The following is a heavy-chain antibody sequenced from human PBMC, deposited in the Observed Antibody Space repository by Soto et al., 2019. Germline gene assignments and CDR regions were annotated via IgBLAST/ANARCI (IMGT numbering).Heavy chain of an antibody. J-gene: IGHJ4*02. D-gene: IGHD6-13*01. Sequence: QVQLQQWGAGLLKPSETLSLTCAVYGGSFSGYYWSWIRQPPGKGLEWIGEITHSGRTNYNPSLKSRVNISEVTSKNQVSLKLSSVTAADTAVYYCARLYGSRGPFDYWGQGTLVTVSS. V-gene: IGHV4-34*01. CDR2: ITHSGRT. CDR1: GGSFSGYY. CDR3: ARLYGSRGPFDY.